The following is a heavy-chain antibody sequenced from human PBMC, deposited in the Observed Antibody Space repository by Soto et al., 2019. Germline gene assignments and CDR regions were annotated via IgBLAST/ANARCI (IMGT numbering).Heavy chain of an antibody. V-gene: IGHV4-30-4*01. D-gene: IGHD3-10*01. J-gene: IGHJ4*02. CDR1: GGSISSGDYY. Sequence: QVQLQESGPGLVKPSQTLSLTCTVSGGSISSGDYYWSWIRQPPGKGLEWIGYIYHSGSTYYNPSLKSRVTISVDTSKNQCSLKLCSVTAADTAVYYCARVGGFGATTIDYWGQGTLVTVSS. CDR2: IYHSGST. CDR3: ARVGGFGATTIDY.